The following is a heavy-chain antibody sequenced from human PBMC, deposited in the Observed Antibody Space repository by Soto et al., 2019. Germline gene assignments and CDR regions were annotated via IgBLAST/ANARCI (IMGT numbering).Heavy chain of an antibody. J-gene: IGHJ6*02. CDR3: ARDGYRGCSSSWSYYYYGMDV. V-gene: IGHV3-21*01. Sequence: GGSLRLSCAASGFTFSSYSMNWVRQAPGKGLEWVSSISSSSSYIYYADSVKGRFTISRDNAKNSLYLQMNSLRAEDTAVYYCARDGYRGCSSSWSYYYYGMDVWGQGTTVTVSS. CDR2: ISSSSSYI. CDR1: GFTFSSYS. D-gene: IGHD6-13*01.